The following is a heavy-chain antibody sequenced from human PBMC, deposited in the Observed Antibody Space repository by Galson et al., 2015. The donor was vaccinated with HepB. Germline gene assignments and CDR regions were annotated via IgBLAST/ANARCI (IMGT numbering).Heavy chain of an antibody. CDR2: ISSSSSYT. D-gene: IGHD6-13*01. CDR1: GFTFSDYY. CDR3: ARAPRYSSSWVPRGYYFDY. V-gene: IGHV3-11*06. Sequence: SLRLSCAASGFTFSDYYMSWIRQAPGKGLEWVSYISSSSSYTNYADSVKGRFTISRDNAKNSLYLQMNSLRAEDTAVYYCARAPRYSSSWVPRGYYFDYWGQGTLVTASS. J-gene: IGHJ4*02.